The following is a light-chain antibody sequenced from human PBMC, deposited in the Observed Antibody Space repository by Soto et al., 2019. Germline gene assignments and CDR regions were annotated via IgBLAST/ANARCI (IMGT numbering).Light chain of an antibody. Sequence: EIVLTQSPGTLSLSPGERATLSCRASQSVSSSYLAWYQQKPGQAPRLLIYGASSRATGIPDRFSGSGSGTDFTLTISRLEPEVFAVYYCKQYGSSPPYLFGQGTKLEIK. J-gene: IGKJ2*01. CDR2: GAS. CDR3: KQYGSSPPYL. CDR1: QSVSSSY. V-gene: IGKV3-20*01.